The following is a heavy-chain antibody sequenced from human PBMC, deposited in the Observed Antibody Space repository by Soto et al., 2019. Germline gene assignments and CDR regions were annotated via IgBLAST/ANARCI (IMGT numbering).Heavy chain of an antibody. CDR3: ARMARLPDS. CDR1: GFNFRDHY. D-gene: IGHD2-21*01. Sequence: QVQLVESGGGLVKPGGSLRLSCVAASGFNFRDHYMNWIRQAPGKGLEWVSYMSGSGADVNYADSVRGRFTMSRDNAQNSLFLQINSLRVEDTAVYYCARMARLPDSWGQGTLVTVSS. J-gene: IGHJ4*02. V-gene: IGHV3-11*01. CDR2: MSGSGADV.